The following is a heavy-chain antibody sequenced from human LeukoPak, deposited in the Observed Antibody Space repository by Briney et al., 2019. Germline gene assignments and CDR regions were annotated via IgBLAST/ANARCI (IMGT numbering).Heavy chain of an antibody. V-gene: IGHV4-59*12. D-gene: IGHD2-2*01. CDR1: GGSISSYY. J-gene: IGHJ4*02. CDR2: IYYSGST. CDR3: VVSNPAIDY. Sequence: SETLSLTCTVSGGSISSYYWSWIRQPPGKGLEWIGYIYYSGSTNYNPSLKSRVTISVDTSKNQFSLKLSSLTAADTAVYYCVVSNPAIDYWGQGTLVTVSS.